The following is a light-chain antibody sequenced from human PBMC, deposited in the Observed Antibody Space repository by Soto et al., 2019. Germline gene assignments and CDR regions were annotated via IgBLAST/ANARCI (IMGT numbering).Light chain of an antibody. Sequence: EIVLTQSPGTLSLSPGERATLSCRASQSVSSSYLAWYQQKPGQAPRLLIYGASSRATGIPDRFSGSGSGTEFTLTISSLQSEDFGVYYCQQYYHWPPYTFGQGTKLEIK. V-gene: IGKV3-20*01. CDR2: GAS. J-gene: IGKJ2*01. CDR3: QQYYHWPPYT. CDR1: QSVSSSY.